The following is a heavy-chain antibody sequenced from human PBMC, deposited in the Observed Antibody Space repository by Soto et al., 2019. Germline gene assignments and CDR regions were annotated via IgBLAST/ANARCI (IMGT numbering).Heavy chain of an antibody. V-gene: IGHV2-5*02. J-gene: IGHJ4*02. CDR3: AHRMPGSSPGWDTWIFDY. D-gene: IGHD6-19*01. CDR1: VFSLSTSGVG. CDR2: IYWDNDK. Sequence: SGPTLVNPTRTLTLTCTLSVFSLSTSGVGVGWIRQPPGKALEWLAFIYWDNDKRYSPSLKSRLTISKDTSKNQVVLTVTNIDPVDTATYFCAHRMPGSSPGWDTWIFDYWGQGTLVTVSS.